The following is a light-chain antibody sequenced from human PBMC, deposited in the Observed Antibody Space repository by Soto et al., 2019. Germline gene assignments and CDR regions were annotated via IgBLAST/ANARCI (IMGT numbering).Light chain of an antibody. CDR3: CSYAGAYRYV. CDR1: SSDVGAYSF. V-gene: IGLV2-11*01. Sequence: QSALTQPRSVSGSPGQSIIISCTGSSSDVGAYSFASWYQQHPGAAPKLLIHDVDKRPPGVPDRFSASKSGNMASLTTSGLHAVDEADYFCCSYAGAYRYVFGSGTKPTVL. CDR2: DVD. J-gene: IGLJ1*01.